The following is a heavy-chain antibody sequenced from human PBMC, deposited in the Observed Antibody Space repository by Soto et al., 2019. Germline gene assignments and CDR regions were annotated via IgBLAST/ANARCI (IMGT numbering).Heavy chain of an antibody. Sequence: QLQLQESGPGLVKPAETLSVTCTVSGGPISSSNHYWGWIRQPPGKGLEWIGSIYYIGSTYYNPSVQSRVTISVDTSKNQSPLKVKSVPAADTAVYFCARLGDRVTCYYMDVWVKGTTVTVSS. CDR3: ARLGDRVTCYYMDV. D-gene: IGHD6-13*01. J-gene: IGHJ6*03. V-gene: IGHV4-39*01. CDR1: GGPISSSNHY. CDR2: IYYIGST.